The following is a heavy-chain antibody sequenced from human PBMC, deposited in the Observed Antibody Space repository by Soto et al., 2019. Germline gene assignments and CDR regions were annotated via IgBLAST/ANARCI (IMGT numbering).Heavy chain of an antibody. J-gene: IGHJ4*02. CDR1: GGTFSNTA. V-gene: IGHV1-69*01. D-gene: IGHD5-18*01. Sequence: QVLLVQSGAEVKKPGSSVKVSCKASGGTFSNTAFIWVRQAPGQGLEWMGGIIPLFGTPSYAQKFQGRLMISADESASEAYMELNTLTSEDTAVYYCATPAEGLDTAMLKGLAHWGQGTLLTVSS. CDR3: ATPAEGLDTAMLKGLAH. CDR2: IIPLFGTP.